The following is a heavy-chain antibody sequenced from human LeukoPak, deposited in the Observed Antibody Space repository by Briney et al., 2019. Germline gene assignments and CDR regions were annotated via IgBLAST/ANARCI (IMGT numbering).Heavy chain of an antibody. V-gene: IGHV3-23*01. CDR1: GFTFSSYA. Sequence: PGGSLRLSCAASGFTFSSYAMSWVRQAPGKGLEWVSDINGSGGSTNYADSVKGRFTISRDNSKNTLYLQMNSLRAEDTAVYYCAKKYSTGLDPWGQGTLVTVSS. CDR2: INGSGGST. D-gene: IGHD1-26*01. J-gene: IGHJ5*02. CDR3: AKKYSTGLDP.